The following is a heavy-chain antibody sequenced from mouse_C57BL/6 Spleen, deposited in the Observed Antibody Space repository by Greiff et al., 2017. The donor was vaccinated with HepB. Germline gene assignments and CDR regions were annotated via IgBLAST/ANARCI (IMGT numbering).Heavy chain of an antibody. Sequence: VQLQQPGAELVKPGASVKLSCKASGYTFTSSWMQWVKQRPGQGLEWIGEIDPSDSYTNYNQKFKGKATLTVDPSSSTAYMQLSSLTSEDSAVYYCARRGDSSGYSYAMDYWGQGTSVTVSS. D-gene: IGHD3-2*02. V-gene: IGHV1-50*01. CDR3: ARRGDSSGYSYAMDY. J-gene: IGHJ4*01. CDR2: IDPSDSYT. CDR1: GYTFTSSW.